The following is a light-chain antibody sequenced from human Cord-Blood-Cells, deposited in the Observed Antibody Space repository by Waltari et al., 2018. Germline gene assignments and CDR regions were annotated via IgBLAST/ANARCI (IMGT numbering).Light chain of an antibody. CDR3: CSYAGSSIYV. Sequence: QSALTQPASVSGSPGQSITISCTGTSSDVGSYNLVSWYQQHPGKAPKLMIYEGSKRPSGVSNRFSGSTSGNTASLTISGLQAEDEADYYCCSYAGSSIYVFGTGTKVTVL. CDR1: SSDVGSYNL. J-gene: IGLJ1*01. V-gene: IGLV2-23*01. CDR2: EGS.